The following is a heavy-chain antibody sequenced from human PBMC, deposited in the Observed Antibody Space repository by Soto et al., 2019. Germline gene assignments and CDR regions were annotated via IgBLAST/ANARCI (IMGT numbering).Heavy chain of an antibody. CDR1: SGSISTYY. Sequence: PSETLSLTCTVSSGSISTYYWSWIRQPPGKGLEWIGYIYYTGSTNYNPSLKTRVAISMDTSKNQFSLNLSSVTAADTAVYYCAGAPNWAYFDCWGRGTLVTVSS. V-gene: IGHV4-59*01. CDR3: AGAPNWAYFDC. CDR2: IYYTGST. D-gene: IGHD7-27*01. J-gene: IGHJ4*02.